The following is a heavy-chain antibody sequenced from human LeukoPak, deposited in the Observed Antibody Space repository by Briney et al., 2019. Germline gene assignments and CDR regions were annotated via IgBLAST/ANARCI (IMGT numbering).Heavy chain of an antibody. CDR2: ISYDGSNK. CDR1: GFTFSSYG. J-gene: IGHJ3*02. D-gene: IGHD1-26*01. V-gene: IGHV3-30*18. CDR3: AKDLRGSNSGSYSGGDAFDI. Sequence: PGRSLRLPCAASGFTFSSYGMHWVRQAPGKGLEWVAVISYDGSNKYYADSVKGRFTISRDNSKNTLYLQMNSLRAEDTAVYYCAKDLRGSNSGSYSGGDAFDIWGQGTMVTVSS.